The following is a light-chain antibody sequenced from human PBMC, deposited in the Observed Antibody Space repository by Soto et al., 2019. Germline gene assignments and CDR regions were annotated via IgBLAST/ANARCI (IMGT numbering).Light chain of an antibody. CDR2: AAS. V-gene: IGKV1-6*01. CDR1: QGIRND. Sequence: AIQMTQSPSSLSASVGDRVTITCRASQGIRNDLGWYQQKPGKAPKLLIYAASSLQSGVPSRFSGSGSGTDFTLTIRSMPTADSANYYCLQDYNYPWTFGQGTKVDIK. CDR3: LQDYNYPWT. J-gene: IGKJ1*01.